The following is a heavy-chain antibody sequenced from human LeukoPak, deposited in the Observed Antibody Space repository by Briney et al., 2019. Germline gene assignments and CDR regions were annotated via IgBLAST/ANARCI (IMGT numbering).Heavy chain of an antibody. CDR2: IRYVEAKP. D-gene: IGHD2-15*01. V-gene: IGHV3-30*02. J-gene: IGHJ4*02. CDR1: GFSFSSQG. Sequence: PGGSLRLSCAADGFSFSSQGMHWVRQAPGKGLAWVAFIRYVEAKPCYADSVKGRFTVARDKSESTLYLQMSSLRADDTAVYYCAKERAHLGFCSGGVCFSGYLDYWGQGTPVTVS. CDR3: AKERAHLGFCSGGVCFSGYLDY.